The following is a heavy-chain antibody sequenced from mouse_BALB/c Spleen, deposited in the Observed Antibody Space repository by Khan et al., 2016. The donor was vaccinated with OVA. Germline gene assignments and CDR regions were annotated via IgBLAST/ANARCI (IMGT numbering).Heavy chain of an antibody. D-gene: IGHD2-10*02. V-gene: IGHV1-54*01. Sequence: QVQLQQSGAELVRPGTSVKVSCKASGYSFTDYLIDWVKQRPGQGLEWIGVINPGSGDTHYNEKFTGKATLTADKSSSPAYMQLSSLTSDDSAIYVCARGGYGSLAYWGQGTLVTVSP. J-gene: IGHJ3*01. CDR3: ARGGYGSLAY. CDR2: INPGSGDT. CDR1: GYSFTDYL.